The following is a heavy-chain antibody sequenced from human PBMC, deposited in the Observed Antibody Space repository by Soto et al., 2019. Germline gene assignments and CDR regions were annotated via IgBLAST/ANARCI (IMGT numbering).Heavy chain of an antibody. CDR3: AKDYFLH. V-gene: IGHV3-23*01. J-gene: IGHJ4*02. D-gene: IGHD3-10*01. CDR1: GFTFNSND. Sequence: GGSLRLSCAVSGFTFNSNDVTWVRQAPGKGLEWVSTISSSGAFTYHADSVRGRLTISRDNSKNTVYLQMNSLRAEDTAVYYCAKDYFLHWGQGTLVTVSS. CDR2: ISSSGAFT.